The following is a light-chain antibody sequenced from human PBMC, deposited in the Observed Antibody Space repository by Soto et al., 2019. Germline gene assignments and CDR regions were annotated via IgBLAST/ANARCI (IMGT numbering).Light chain of an antibody. Sequence: DIQMTQSPSSVSASVGERVIITCRASQNINSWLVWYQQKPGKAPSLLIYAASTLQSGVPSRFSGSGSGTDFTLTISSLQPEDFATYYCQQANSYPITFGQGTRLEIK. CDR3: QQANSYPIT. CDR1: QNINSW. CDR2: AAS. J-gene: IGKJ5*01. V-gene: IGKV1-12*01.